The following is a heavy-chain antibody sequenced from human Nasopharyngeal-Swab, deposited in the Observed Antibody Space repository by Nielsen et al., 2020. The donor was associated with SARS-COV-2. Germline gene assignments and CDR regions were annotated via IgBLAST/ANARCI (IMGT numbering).Heavy chain of an antibody. V-gene: IGHV4-59*01. J-gene: IGHJ4*02. D-gene: IGHD3-22*01. CDR2: IYYSGST. Sequence: SETLSLTCTVSGGSISSYYWSWIRQPPGKGLEWIGYIYYSGSTNYNPSLKSRVTISVDTSKNKFSLKLSSVTSADTAVYYCARVGTYYYDSSGYYPTPSFDYWGQGTLVTVSS. CDR1: GGSISSYY. CDR3: ARVGTYYYDSSGYYPTPSFDY.